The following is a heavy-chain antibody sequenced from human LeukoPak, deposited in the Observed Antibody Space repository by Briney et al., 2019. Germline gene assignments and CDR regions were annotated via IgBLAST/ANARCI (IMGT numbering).Heavy chain of an antibody. CDR2: IKGGGGDP. V-gene: IGHV3-23*01. CDR1: GFTFSTYA. D-gene: IGHD2-21*02. CDR3: AKGGHDFNPFYW. J-gene: IGHJ4*02. Sequence: PGGSLRLSCAAPGFTFSTYAMGWVRQAPGKGLEWVSSIKGGGGDPFYADSVKGRFTISRDNSKSTLFLQLNSLRADDTAVYYCAKGGHDFNPFYWWGQGTLVTVSS.